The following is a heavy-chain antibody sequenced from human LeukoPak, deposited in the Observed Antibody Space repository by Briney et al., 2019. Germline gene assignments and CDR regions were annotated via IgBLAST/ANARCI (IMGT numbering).Heavy chain of an antibody. CDR2: IKTKVDGGTT. CDR3: TTVTFAGYYGSGSYYGDFDY. CDR1: GFSFTNAW. Sequence: RGCRRLSCAASGFSFTNAWMSWGRQAPREGREWVGRIKTKVDGGTTDNDAPVKGRFTISRDDSKPMLYLQMDSLKTEDTAVYYCTTVTFAGYYGSGSYYGDFDYWGQGTLVTVSS. J-gene: IGHJ4*02. V-gene: IGHV3-15*01. D-gene: IGHD3-10*01.